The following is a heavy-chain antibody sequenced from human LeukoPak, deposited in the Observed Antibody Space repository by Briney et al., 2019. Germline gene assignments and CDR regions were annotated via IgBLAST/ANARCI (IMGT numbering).Heavy chain of an antibody. CDR1: GGSISSYY. Sequence: PSETLSLTCTVSGGSISSYYWSWIRQPPGKGLEWIGYIYYSGSTNYNPSLKSRVTISVDTSKNQFSLKLSSVTAADTAVYYCARVGRVGATPGTILGAFDIWGQGTMVTVSS. CDR3: ARVGRVGATPGTILGAFDI. V-gene: IGHV4-59*01. J-gene: IGHJ3*02. CDR2: IYYSGST. D-gene: IGHD1-26*01.